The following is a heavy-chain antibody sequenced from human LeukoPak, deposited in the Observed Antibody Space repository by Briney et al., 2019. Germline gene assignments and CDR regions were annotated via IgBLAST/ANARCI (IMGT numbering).Heavy chain of an antibody. CDR2: ISGGGGST. CDR3: ANVPSRYYYDRSDYYNY. J-gene: IGHJ4*02. Sequence: GGSLRLSCAASGFTVSSNYMSWVRQAPGKGLEWVSSISGGGGSTYSADSVKGRFTISRDNSKNTLYLQMNSLRAEDTAVYYCANVPSRYYYDRSDYYNYWGQGTLVTVSS. CDR1: GFTVSSNY. D-gene: IGHD3-22*01. V-gene: IGHV3-23*01.